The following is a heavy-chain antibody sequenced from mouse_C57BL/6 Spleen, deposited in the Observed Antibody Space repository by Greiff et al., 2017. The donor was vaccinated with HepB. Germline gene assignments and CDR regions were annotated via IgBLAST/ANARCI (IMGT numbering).Heavy chain of an antibody. CDR3: ARYDYDERYFDV. CDR2: INPNNGGT. V-gene: IGHV1-22*01. Sequence: EVQLRQSGPELVKPGASVKMSCKASGYTFTDYNMHWVKQSHGKSLEWIGYINPNNGGTSYNQKFKGKATLTVNKSSSTAYMELRSLTSEDSAVYYCARYDYDERYFDVWGTGTTVTVSS. D-gene: IGHD2-4*01. J-gene: IGHJ1*03. CDR1: GYTFTDYN.